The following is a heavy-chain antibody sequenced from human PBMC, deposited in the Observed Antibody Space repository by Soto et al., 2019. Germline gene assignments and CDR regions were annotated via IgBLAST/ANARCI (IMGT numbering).Heavy chain of an antibody. Sequence: QPQLVQSGPEVKRPGASVRVSCKASGYTFTSYGTTLVRQAPGQGLEWMGWISDDSGETDYAQNFRGRLTMTTEASPNASYMELRSPRSEDTAVYYCARSYRSTWAKSWFDPWGQGALVTVSS. CDR1: GYTFTSYG. CDR2: ISDDSGET. CDR3: ARSYRSTWAKSWFDP. D-gene: IGHD6-19*01. J-gene: IGHJ5*02. V-gene: IGHV1-18*04.